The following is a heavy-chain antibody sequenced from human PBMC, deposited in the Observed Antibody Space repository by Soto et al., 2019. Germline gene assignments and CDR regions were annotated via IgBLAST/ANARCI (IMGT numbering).Heavy chain of an antibody. CDR1: GGSFSGYY. Sequence: SETLSLSCAVYGGSFSGYYWSWIRQPPGKGLEWIGEINHSGSTNYNPSLKSRVTISVDTSKNQFSLKLSSVTAADTAVYYCARGLSMQDFDYWGQGTLVTVSS. CDR2: INHSGST. J-gene: IGHJ4*02. CDR3: ARGLSMQDFDY. V-gene: IGHV4-34*01.